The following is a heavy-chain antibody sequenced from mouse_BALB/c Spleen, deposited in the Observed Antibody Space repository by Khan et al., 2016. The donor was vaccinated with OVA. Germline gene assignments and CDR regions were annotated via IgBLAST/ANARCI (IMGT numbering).Heavy chain of an antibody. V-gene: IGHV1-7*01. CDR1: GYTFSTYW. J-gene: IGHJ2*01. Sequence: QIQLVQSGAELAKPGASVKMSCKSAGYTFSTYWIHWVKQRPGQGQEWIGYINPSSGYTYYNQTFNDKATLTTAKSSSTAYMQLSSMTSADSAVDYCARDRINYWGQGTTLTVSS. CDR3: ARDRINY. CDR2: INPSSGYT.